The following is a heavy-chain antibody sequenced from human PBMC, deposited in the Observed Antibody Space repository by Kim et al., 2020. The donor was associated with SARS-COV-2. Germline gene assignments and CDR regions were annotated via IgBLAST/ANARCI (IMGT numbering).Heavy chain of an antibody. J-gene: IGHJ2*01. D-gene: IGHD4-17*01. V-gene: IGHV4-31*02. Sequence: LSSRVTISVDTSRNQFSLTLSSVTAADTAVYYCATIAYGGNSGRWYFDLWGRGTLVTVSS. CDR3: ATIAYGGNSGRWYFDL.